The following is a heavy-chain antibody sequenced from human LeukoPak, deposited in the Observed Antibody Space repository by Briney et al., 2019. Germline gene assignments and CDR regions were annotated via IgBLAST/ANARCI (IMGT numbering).Heavy chain of an antibody. CDR3: ASGLAFDY. J-gene: IGHJ4*02. CDR1: GFTFSSYG. Sequence: GGSLRLSCAASGFTFSSYGMHWVRQAPGKGLEWVSSITSSSSYIYYADSVKGRFTISRDNSKNALYLQMGSLRAEDMAVYYCASGLAFDYWGQGTLVTVSS. CDR2: ITSSSSYI. V-gene: IGHV3-21*01. D-gene: IGHD3/OR15-3a*01.